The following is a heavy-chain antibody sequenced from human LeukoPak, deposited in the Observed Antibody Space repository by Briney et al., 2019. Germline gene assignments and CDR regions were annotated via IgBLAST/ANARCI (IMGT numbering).Heavy chain of an antibody. CDR3: AREYEQGITIFGVVPGYYYYMDV. V-gene: IGHV4-4*07. J-gene: IGHJ6*03. Sequence: SETLSLTCTVSGGSISSYCWSWIRQPAGKGLEWIGRIYTSGSTNYNPSLKSRVTMSVDTSKNQFSLKLSSVTAADTAVYYCAREYEQGITIFGVVPGYYYYMDVWGKGTTVTVSS. CDR2: IYTSGST. D-gene: IGHD3-3*01. CDR1: GGSISSYC.